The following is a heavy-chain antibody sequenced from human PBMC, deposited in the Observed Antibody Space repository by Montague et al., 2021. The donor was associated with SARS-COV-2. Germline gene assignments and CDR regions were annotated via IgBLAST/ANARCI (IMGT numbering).Heavy chain of an antibody. D-gene: IGHD3-22*01. CDR1: GVSISSYY. J-gene: IGHJ3*02. CDR3: ARHGRFSVIVNTPRGAFDI. CDR2: IYFGGST. Sequence: SETLSLTCTVSGVSISSYYWSWIRQPPGKGLEWIGCIYFGGSTNYNPSLKSRVTISVDTSKNQFSLKLSSVTAADTAVYYCARHGRFSVIVNTPRGAFDIWGQGTMVTVSS. V-gene: IGHV4-59*08.